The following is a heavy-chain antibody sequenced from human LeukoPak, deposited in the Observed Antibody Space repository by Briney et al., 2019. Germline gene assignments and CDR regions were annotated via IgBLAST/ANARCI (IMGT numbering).Heavy chain of an antibody. CDR2: IYTDGRT. J-gene: IGHJ4*02. D-gene: IGHD3-16*01. V-gene: IGHV3-53*01. CDR3: STCWGFAGDY. CDR1: GFTVSSNY. Sequence: QAGGSLRLSCAASGFTVSSNYMSWVRQAPGKGLEWVSLIYTDGRTFYADSVKGRFTISRDNSKNTVSLQMNSLRAEDTAVYYCSTCWGFAGDYWGQGTLVTVSS.